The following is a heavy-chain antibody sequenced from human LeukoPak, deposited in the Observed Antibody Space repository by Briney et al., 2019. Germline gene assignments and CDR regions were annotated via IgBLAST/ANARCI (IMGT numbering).Heavy chain of an antibody. Sequence: GESLKISCKGSGYSFTSYWIGWARQMPGKGLEWMGIIYPGDSDTRYSPSFQGQVTISADKSISTAYLQWSSLKASDTAMYYCARHSEALYYYYGMDVWGQGTTATVSS. CDR1: GYSFTSYW. CDR2: IYPGDSDT. J-gene: IGHJ6*02. V-gene: IGHV5-51*01. CDR3: ARHSEALYYYYGMDV.